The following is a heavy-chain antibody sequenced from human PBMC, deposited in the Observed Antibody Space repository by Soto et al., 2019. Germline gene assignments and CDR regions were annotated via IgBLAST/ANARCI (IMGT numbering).Heavy chain of an antibody. CDR3: AKDIQGRGATTGDDAFDI. J-gene: IGHJ3*02. CDR2: ISSSGGTT. D-gene: IGHD1-1*01. V-gene: IGHV3-23*01. CDR1: EFTFSNYA. Sequence: EVQLLESGGGLVQPGGSLRLSCVGSEFTFSNYAMNWVRQAPGEGPEWVSLISSSGGTTYYADSVKGRVSISRDNSKNTLYLPMNSLRVEDTAIYYCAKDIQGRGATTGDDAFDIWGQGTMVTVSS.